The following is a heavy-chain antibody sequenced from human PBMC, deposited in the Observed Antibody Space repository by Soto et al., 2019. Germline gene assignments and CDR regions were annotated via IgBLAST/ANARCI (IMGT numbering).Heavy chain of an antibody. CDR3: ARAGFHYGGDCYTFDY. J-gene: IGHJ4*02. CDR1: GYTFTSYG. D-gene: IGHD2-21*02. Sequence: ASVKVSCKASGYTFTSYGISWVRQAPGQGLEWMGWISAYNGNTNYAQKLQGRVTMTTDTSTSTAYMELRSLRSDDTAVYYCARAGFHYGGDCYTFDYWGQGTLVTVSS. CDR2: ISAYNGNT. V-gene: IGHV1-18*04.